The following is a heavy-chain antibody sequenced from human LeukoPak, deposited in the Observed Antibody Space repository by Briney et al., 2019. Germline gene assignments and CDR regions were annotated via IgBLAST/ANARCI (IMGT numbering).Heavy chain of an antibody. CDR2: ISYDGSDK. Sequence: PGGSLRLSCAASGFTFRNYGMQWVSQTPGKGLEWVTLISYDGSDKYYADSVKGRFSISRDNSKDTLYLQMNSLRAEDTAVYYCASIRSGSGSFYNDYWGQGTLVTVSS. CDR3: ASIRSGSGSFYNDY. J-gene: IGHJ4*02. V-gene: IGHV3-30*03. CDR1: GFTFRNYG. D-gene: IGHD3-10*01.